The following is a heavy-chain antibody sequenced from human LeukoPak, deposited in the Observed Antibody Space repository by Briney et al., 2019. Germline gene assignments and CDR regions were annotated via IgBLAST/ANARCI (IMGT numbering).Heavy chain of an antibody. V-gene: IGHV3-23*01. J-gene: IGHJ6*02. CDR1: GFTFSSYA. D-gene: IGHD5-12*01. CDR3: AKDGYNFDYYYGMDV. CDR2: ISGSGVSGRGGRT. Sequence: GGSLRLSCAASGFTFSSYAMNWVRQAPGKGLEWVSSISGSGVSGRGGRTFYADSVKARFTISRDNSKNTLYLQMNSLRAEDTAVYYCAKDGYNFDYYYGMDVWGQGTTVTVSS.